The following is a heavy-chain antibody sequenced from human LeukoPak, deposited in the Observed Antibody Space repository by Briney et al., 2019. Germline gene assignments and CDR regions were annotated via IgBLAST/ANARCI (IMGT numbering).Heavy chain of an antibody. CDR2: IIHSGST. CDR3: ASGGSYYPNRFDP. CDR1: VGSLSGYY. Sequence: PSETLSLTCAVYVGSLSGYYWSWIRQPPGKGLEWSGEIIHSGSTNDNPSLNSRVTISVDTSQNLFSLKLRSVTAADTAVYSCASGGSYYPNRFDPWGQGTLVTVSS. D-gene: IGHD2-15*01. J-gene: IGHJ5*02. V-gene: IGHV4-34*12.